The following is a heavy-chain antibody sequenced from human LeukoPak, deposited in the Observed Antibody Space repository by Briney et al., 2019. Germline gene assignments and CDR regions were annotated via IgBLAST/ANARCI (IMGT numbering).Heavy chain of an antibody. V-gene: IGHV1-69*04. CDR3: ARVPPYCSGGSCSRGAFDI. Sequence: SVKVSCKASGGTFSSYAISWVRQAPGQGLEWMGRIIPILGIANYAQKFQGRVTITADKSTSTAYMELSSLRSEGTAVYYCARVPPYCSGGSCSRGAFDIWGQGTMVTVSS. J-gene: IGHJ3*02. CDR2: IIPILGIA. CDR1: GGTFSSYA. D-gene: IGHD2-15*01.